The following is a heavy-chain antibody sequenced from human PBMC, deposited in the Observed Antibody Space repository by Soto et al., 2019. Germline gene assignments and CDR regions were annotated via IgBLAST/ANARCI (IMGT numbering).Heavy chain of an antibody. V-gene: IGHV1-2*06. Sequence: QVQLVQSGAEVKKPGASVGVSCKASGYTFTDYYIHWVRQAPGQGLEWMGRINPNSGDTSFAPKFQGRVTMTRDTSISTDYMQLSSLRSDDTAVYYCARDWYYYDSSGYSKPVWYYYYGMDVWGQGTTVTVSS. D-gene: IGHD3-22*01. CDR2: INPNSGDT. J-gene: IGHJ6*02. CDR3: ARDWYYYDSSGYSKPVWYYYYGMDV. CDR1: GYTFTDYY.